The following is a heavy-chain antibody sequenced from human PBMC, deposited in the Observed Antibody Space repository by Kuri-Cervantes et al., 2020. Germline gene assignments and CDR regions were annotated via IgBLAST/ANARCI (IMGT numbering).Heavy chain of an antibody. CDR3: ARALTRRGVAFDI. V-gene: IGHV4-34*01. CDR1: GFTFSNAW. J-gene: IGHJ3*02. CDR2: INHSGST. D-gene: IGHD1-1*01. Sequence: GSLRLSCVPSGFTFSNAWMSWVRQAPGKGLEWIGEINHSGSTNYNPSLKSRVTISVDTSKNQFSLRLTSVTAADTAVYYCARALTRRGVAFDIWGQGTMVTVSS.